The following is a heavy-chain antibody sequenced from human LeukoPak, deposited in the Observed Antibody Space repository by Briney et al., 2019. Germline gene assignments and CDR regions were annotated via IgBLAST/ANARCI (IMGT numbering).Heavy chain of an antibody. CDR2: IIPVFGTA. CDR1: GGTFSDYA. J-gene: IGHJ6*02. Sequence: SVKVSCKTSGGTFSDYALSWVRQAPGQGLEWLGGIIPVFGTANYPQKFQGRVTMTADESTSTAYMELSSLRSEDTAVYYCARGPRRNSYYGMDVWGQGTTVTVSS. V-gene: IGHV1-69*13. CDR3: ARGPRRNSYYGMDV.